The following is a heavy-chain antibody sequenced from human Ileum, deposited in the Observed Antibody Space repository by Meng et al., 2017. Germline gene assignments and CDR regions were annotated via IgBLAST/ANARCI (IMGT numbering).Heavy chain of an antibody. CDR3: ARTSGWFYY. CDR1: GGSFSGYY. Sequence: QGPLPQGGAGLLKPSETLALPGAVYGGSFSGYYWSWIRQPPGKGLEWIGEINHSGSTNYNPSLKSRVTISVDTSKNQFSLKLSSVTAADTAGYYCARTSGWFYYWGQGTLVTVSS. J-gene: IGHJ4*02. D-gene: IGHD6-19*01. V-gene: IGHV4-34*01. CDR2: INHSGST.